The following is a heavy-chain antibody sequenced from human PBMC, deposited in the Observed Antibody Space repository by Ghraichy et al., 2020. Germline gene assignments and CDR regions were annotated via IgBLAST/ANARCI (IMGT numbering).Heavy chain of an antibody. CDR2: IYADGGT. J-gene: IGHJ5*02. CDR3: ARGGLWRWACGGLCYSSWFDP. V-gene: IGHV4-31*11. D-gene: IGHD2-21*02. CDR1: GVSLVSGDHH. Sequence: SETLSLTCAVSGVSLVSGDHHWTWIRQVPGKGLEWIGNIYADGGTSYNPSLQSRVTISRDTSRNQFSLKVTSMTAADTAVYYCARGGLWRWACGGLCYSSWFDPWGQGTPVIVSS.